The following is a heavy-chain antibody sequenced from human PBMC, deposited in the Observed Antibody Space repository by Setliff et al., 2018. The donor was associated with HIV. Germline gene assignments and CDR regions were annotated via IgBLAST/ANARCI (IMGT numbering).Heavy chain of an antibody. CDR2: INHSGIT. J-gene: IGHJ6*03. D-gene: IGHD3-10*01. V-gene: IGHV4-34*01. CDR3: SRDWGLDRGGGSMDV. CDR1: GGSFSGYY. Sequence: SETLSLTCAVYGGSFSGYYWNWIRQSPGKGLEWIGEINHSGITKYNPSLESRVTMSVDKSKNHFSLELSSVTAADTAVYYCSRDWGLDRGGGSMDVWGKGTTVTVSS.